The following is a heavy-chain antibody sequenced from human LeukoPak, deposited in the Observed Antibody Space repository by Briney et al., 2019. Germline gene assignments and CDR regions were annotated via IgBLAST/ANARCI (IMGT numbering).Heavy chain of an antibody. D-gene: IGHD3-10*01. CDR3: ARVGGH. V-gene: IGHV3-48*03. J-gene: IGHJ4*02. CDR2: ISSSGSTI. CDR1: GFTFSSYE. Sequence: GGSLRLSCAASGFTFSSYEVNWVRQAPGKGLEWISYISSSGSTIYYADSVRGRFTISRDNSKNTLYLQMNSLRVEDTAVYYCARVGGHWGQGTLVTVSP.